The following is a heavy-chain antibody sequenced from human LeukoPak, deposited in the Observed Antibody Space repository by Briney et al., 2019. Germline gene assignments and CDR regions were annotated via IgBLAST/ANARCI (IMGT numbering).Heavy chain of an antibody. J-gene: IGHJ4*02. V-gene: IGHV3-23*01. CDR1: GFSFSSFA. CDR2: IRGGGGST. Sequence: GGSLRLSCAASGFSFSSFAMTWVRQAPGKGLEWASVIRGGGGSTTYADAVKGRFTISRDDSKNTVYLQMNSLRADDTAVYYCAKDHTSLGGLDYWGQGTLVTVSS. D-gene: IGHD2-2*01. CDR3: AKDHTSLGGLDY.